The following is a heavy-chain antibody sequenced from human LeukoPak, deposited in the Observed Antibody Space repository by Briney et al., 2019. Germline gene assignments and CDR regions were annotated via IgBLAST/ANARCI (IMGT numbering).Heavy chain of an antibody. D-gene: IGHD6-13*01. CDR3: TRDEAAATN. V-gene: IGHV3-7*01. CDR1: GFTFSSYW. J-gene: IGHJ4*02. Sequence: GGSLRLSCAGSGFTFSSYWMSWVRRAPGKGPEWVANIKQDGREKHYVDSVKGRFTISRDNAKSSLYLQINSLRAEDTAVYYCTRDEAAATNWGQGTLVTVSS. CDR2: IKQDGREK.